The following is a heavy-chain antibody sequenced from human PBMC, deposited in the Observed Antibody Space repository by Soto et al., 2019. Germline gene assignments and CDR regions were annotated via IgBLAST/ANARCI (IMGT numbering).Heavy chain of an antibody. V-gene: IGHV3-23*01. CDR1: GFTFSYYS. CDR2: ISGRGDAI. J-gene: IGHJ6*02. Sequence: EVQLLESGGGLVQPGGSLRLSCAASGFTFSYYSMSWVRQGPGKGLEWVSHISGRGDAIYYADSVKGPFTISRDNSKNTLYLQMTGLIADDTAIYYCADPVPAATHYDYYDIDFWGHGTAVTVSS. D-gene: IGHD2-2*01. CDR3: ADPVPAATHYDYYDIDF.